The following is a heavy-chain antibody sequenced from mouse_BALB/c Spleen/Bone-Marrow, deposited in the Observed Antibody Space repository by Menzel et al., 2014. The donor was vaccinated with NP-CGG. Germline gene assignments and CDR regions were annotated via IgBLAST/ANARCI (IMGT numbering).Heavy chain of an antibody. D-gene: IGHD2-4*01. V-gene: IGHV1-20*02. Sequence: EAHLAESGPELVKPGASVKISCKASGYSFTGYFMNWVMQSHGKSLEWIGRIDPYNGDTFYNQKFKGKATLTVDKSSSTAHMELRSLASEDSAVYYCARDYYDYYFDYWGQGTTLTVSS. CDR3: ARDYYDYYFDY. J-gene: IGHJ2*01. CDR2: IDPYNGDT. CDR1: GYSFTGYF.